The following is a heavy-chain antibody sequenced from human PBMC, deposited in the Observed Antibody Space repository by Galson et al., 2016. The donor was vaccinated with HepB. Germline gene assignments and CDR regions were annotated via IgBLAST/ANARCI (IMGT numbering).Heavy chain of an antibody. CDR1: GFSFSNAW. V-gene: IGHV3-15*07. CDR3: TTDGLLRYFDWLSSASDY. D-gene: IGHD3-9*01. J-gene: IGHJ4*02. Sequence: SLRLSCAASGFSFSNAWMNWVRQAPGKGLEWVGRIKRKTDGGTTDYAAPVKGRFIISRDDSKNTLYLQMNSLKTEDTAVYYCTTDGLLRYFDWLSSASDYWGQGTLVTVYS. CDR2: IKRKTDGGTT.